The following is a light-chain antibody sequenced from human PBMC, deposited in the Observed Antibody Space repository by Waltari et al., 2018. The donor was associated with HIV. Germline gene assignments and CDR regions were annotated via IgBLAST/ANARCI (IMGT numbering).Light chain of an antibody. CDR1: NSDIGTYNY. J-gene: IGLJ2*01. Sequence: QSALTQPASVSGSPGQSITISCTGINSDIGTYNYVSWYQQQSGKAPRFLISEVNNRPSGVSNRFSGSKAGNTASLSISGLQAEDEGKYYCSSYTATKILVFGGGTDVTVL. V-gene: IGLV2-14*03. CDR3: SSYTATKILV. CDR2: EVN.